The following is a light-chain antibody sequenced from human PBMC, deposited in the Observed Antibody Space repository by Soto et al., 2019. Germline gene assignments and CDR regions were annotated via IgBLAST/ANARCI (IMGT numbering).Light chain of an antibody. CDR2: EGS. Sequence: ARTQPASVSGSPGQSITISCTGTSSDVGSYSLVSWYQQHPGKAPKLMIYEGSKRPSGVSNRFSGSKSGNTASLTISGLQAEDEADYYCCSYAGSSTPYVFGTGTKVTVL. V-gene: IGLV2-23*01. CDR3: CSYAGSSTPYV. J-gene: IGLJ1*01. CDR1: SSDVGSYSL.